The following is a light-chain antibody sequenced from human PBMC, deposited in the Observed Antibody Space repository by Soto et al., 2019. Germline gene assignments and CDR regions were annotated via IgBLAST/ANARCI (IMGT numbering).Light chain of an antibody. CDR3: QQLNSYPLT. V-gene: IGKV1-8*01. CDR2: AAS. Sequence: AIRITNSPSSVSASTGDRVTITCLASQGISSYLAWYQQKPGKAPKLLIYAASTLQSGVPSRFSGSGSGTEFTLTISSLQPEDFATYYCQQLNSYPLTFGGGTKVDIK. J-gene: IGKJ4*01. CDR1: QGISSY.